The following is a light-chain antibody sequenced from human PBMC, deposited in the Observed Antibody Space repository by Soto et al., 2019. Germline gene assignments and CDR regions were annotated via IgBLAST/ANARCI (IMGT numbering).Light chain of an antibody. CDR2: DAS. Sequence: IVLTQSPVTLAVSPGESAVLSCRASQSVSTSLAWYPHKPGQAPRLFIYDASKRAPGIPARFTGSGSGTDFTLTISSLEAEDIAVYYCQVRDVWPSFGQGTKVDNK. J-gene: IGKJ1*01. CDR1: QSVSTS. V-gene: IGKV3-11*01. CDR3: QVRDVWPS.